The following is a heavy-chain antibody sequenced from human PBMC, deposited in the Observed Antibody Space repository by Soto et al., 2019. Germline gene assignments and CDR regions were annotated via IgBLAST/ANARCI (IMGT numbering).Heavy chain of an antibody. J-gene: IGHJ5*02. CDR2: INPSGSST. Sequence: ASVKVSCKASGYTFTNDFMHWVRQAPGQGLEWMGIINPSGSSTTYAQKFQGRVTMTRDTSTSTLYMELRSLRSEDTALYYCATMTWTGDYRPWGQGTQVTVSS. CDR1: GYTFTNDF. D-gene: IGHD4-17*01. V-gene: IGHV1-46*01. CDR3: ATMTWTGDYRP.